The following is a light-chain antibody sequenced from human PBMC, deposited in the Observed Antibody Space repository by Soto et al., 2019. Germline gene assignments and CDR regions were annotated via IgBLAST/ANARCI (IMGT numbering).Light chain of an antibody. CDR2: GAS. V-gene: IGKV3-20*01. Sequence: EIVLTQSPGTLSLSPGERATLSCRASHTIISSYLAWFQKKPGQAPRLLIYGASSRATGIPDRFSGSWSGTDFTLTISRLEHEDFAVYYCQQYGTSPWTFGQGTKVEIK. CDR3: QQYGTSPWT. CDR1: HTIISSY. J-gene: IGKJ1*01.